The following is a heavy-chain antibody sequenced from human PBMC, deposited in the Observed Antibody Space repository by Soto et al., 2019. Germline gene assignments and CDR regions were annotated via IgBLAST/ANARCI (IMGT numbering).Heavy chain of an antibody. CDR2: ISGSGGST. V-gene: IGHV3-23*01. D-gene: IGHD6-6*01. J-gene: IGHJ3*02. Sequence: HPGGSLRLSCAASGFTFSSYAMSWVRQVPGKGLEWVSAISGSGGSTYYADSVKGRFTISRDNSKNTLYLQMNSLRAEDTAVYYCAKALARVQLVDAFDIWGQGTVVTVSS. CDR1: GFTFSSYA. CDR3: AKALARVQLVDAFDI.